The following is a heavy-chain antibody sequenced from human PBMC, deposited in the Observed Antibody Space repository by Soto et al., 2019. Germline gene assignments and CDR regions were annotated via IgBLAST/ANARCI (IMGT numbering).Heavy chain of an antibody. J-gene: IGHJ1*01. D-gene: IGHD2-15*01. CDR2: ISGSGGST. Sequence: EVQLLESGGGLVQPGGSLRLSCAASGFTFSSYAMSWVRQAPGKGLEWVSAISGSGGSTYYADSVKGRFTISREYSKNTLYLQMNSLRAEDTAVYYCAKDRGCSGGSCYSYFQHWGQGTLVTVSS. V-gene: IGHV3-23*01. CDR1: GFTFSSYA. CDR3: AKDRGCSGGSCYSYFQH.